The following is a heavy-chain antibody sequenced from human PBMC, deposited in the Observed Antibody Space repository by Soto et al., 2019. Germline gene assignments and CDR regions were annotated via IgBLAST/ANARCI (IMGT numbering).Heavy chain of an antibody. Sequence: EAQLLESGGGLVQPGGSLRLSCAASGLSFSSYAMIWVRQAPGRGLEWVSGISGSGSRTYYADSVKGRFTISRDNSKNTMYLQMNSLTAEDTAVYYCASDSGDYPYYYGMDVWGQGATVTVSS. D-gene: IGHD4-17*01. CDR3: ASDSGDYPYYYGMDV. J-gene: IGHJ6*02. CDR1: GLSFSSYA. V-gene: IGHV3-23*01. CDR2: ISGSGSRT.